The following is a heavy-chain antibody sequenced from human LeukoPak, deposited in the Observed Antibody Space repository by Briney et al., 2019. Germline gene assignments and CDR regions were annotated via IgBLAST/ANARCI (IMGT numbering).Heavy chain of an antibody. CDR1: GFTFSSYW. CDR3: ARGRVGATSAFDS. CDR2: INSDGSTT. V-gene: IGHV3-74*01. J-gene: IGHJ4*02. D-gene: IGHD1-26*01. Sequence: GGSLRLSCAASGFTFSSYWMHWVRQAPGKGLVWVSRINSDGSTTNYADSVKGRFTIPRDNAKNTLYLQMNSLRAEDTAVYYCARGRVGATSAFDSWGQGTLVTVSS.